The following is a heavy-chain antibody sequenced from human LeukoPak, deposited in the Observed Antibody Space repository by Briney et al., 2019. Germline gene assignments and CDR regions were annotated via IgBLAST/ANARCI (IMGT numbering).Heavy chain of an antibody. V-gene: IGHV4-31*03. CDR1: GGSISSGGYS. J-gene: IGHJ6*03. CDR3: ARGFVGDYMDV. CDR2: IYYSGST. Sequence: SETLSLTCTVSGGSISSGGYSWSWIRQHPGKGLEWIGYIYYSGSTYYNPSPKSRVTISVDTSKNQFSLKLSSVTVADTAVYYWARGFVGDYMDVWGKGTTVPVSS.